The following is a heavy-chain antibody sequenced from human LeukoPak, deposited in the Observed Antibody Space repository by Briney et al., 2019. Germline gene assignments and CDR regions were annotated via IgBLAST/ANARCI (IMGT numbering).Heavy chain of an antibody. J-gene: IGHJ5*02. V-gene: IGHV4-39*07. Sequence: LSETLSLTCTVSGGSISSSSYYWGWIRQPPGKGLEWIGSIYYSGSTYYNPSLKSRVTISVDTSKNQFSLKLSSVTAADTAVYYCASKDWFDPWGQGTLVTVSS. CDR3: ASKDWFDP. CDR1: GGSISSSSYY. CDR2: IYYSGST.